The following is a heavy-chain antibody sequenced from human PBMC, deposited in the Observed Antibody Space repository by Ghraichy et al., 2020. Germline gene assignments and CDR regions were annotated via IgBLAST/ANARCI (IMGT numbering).Heavy chain of an antibody. CDR2: ISSSGSTI. CDR3: ARDYRRQRYFDY. V-gene: IGHV3-11*01. Sequence: LSLTCAASGFTFSDYYMSWIRQAPGKGLEWVSYISSSGSTIYYADSVKGRFTISRDNAKNSLYLQMNSLRAEDTAVYYCARDYRRQRYFDYWGQGTLVTVSS. J-gene: IGHJ4*02. D-gene: IGHD1-26*01. CDR1: GFTFSDYY.